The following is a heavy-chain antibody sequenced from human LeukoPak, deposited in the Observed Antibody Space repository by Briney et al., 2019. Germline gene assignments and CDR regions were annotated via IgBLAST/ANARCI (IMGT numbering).Heavy chain of an antibody. J-gene: IGHJ6*02. D-gene: IGHD1-1*01. V-gene: IGHV3-23*01. Sequence: GGSLRLSCAASGFTFSSYAMSWVRQAPGKGLEWVSAISGSGGSTYYADSVKGRFTISRDNSKNTLYLQMNSLRAEDTAVYYCAREAIELNYYYYYGMDVWGQGTTVTVSS. CDR1: GFTFSSYA. CDR3: AREAIELNYYYYYGMDV. CDR2: ISGSGGST.